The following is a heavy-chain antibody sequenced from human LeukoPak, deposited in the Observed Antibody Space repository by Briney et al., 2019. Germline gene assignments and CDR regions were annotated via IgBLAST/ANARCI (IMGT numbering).Heavy chain of an antibody. CDR3: ARAKDAGYTSTWYECYLDS. V-gene: IGHV3-23*01. J-gene: IGHJ4*02. D-gene: IGHD6-13*01. CDR2: ISGSGGST. Sequence: GGSLRLSCAASGFTFSSYAMSWVRQAPGKGLEWVSAISGSGGSTYYADSVKGRFTISRDNATNSLYLQMDSLRAEDTAVYYCARAKDAGYTSTWYECYLDSWGQGTPVTVSS. CDR1: GFTFSSYA.